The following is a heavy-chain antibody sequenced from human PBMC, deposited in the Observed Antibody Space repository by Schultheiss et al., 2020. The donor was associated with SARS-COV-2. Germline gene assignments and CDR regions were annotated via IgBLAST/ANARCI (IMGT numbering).Heavy chain of an antibody. J-gene: IGHJ4*02. CDR1: GFTFSSYS. CDR3: ARGSRDIVVVPAAHTPRGY. CDR2: IWFDGNNK. Sequence: GGSLRLSCAASGFTFSSYSMNWVRQAPGKGLEWVAVIWFDGNNKYYADSVKGRFTISRDNAKNSLYLQMNSLRAEDTAVYYCARGSRDIVVVPAAHTPRGYWGQGTLVTVSS. V-gene: IGHV3-33*08. D-gene: IGHD2-2*01.